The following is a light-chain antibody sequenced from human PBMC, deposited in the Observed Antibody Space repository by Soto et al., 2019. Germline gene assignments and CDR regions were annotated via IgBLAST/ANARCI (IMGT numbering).Light chain of an antibody. J-gene: IGKJ1*01. V-gene: IGKV1-5*03. CDR1: QSISSW. CDR2: KAS. Sequence: DIEMTQSPSTLSPSVGDRVTITCRASQSISSWLAWYKQKPGKAPNLMIYKASSLESGVPSRFRGSGSGTEFTLTISSLKPDDFETYYCQEYNTYSRTFGQGTKVDIK. CDR3: QEYNTYSRT.